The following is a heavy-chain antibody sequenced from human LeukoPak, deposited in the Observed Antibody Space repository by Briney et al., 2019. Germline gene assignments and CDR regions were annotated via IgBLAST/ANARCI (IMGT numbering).Heavy chain of an antibody. CDR1: GFTFSSFW. Sequence: GGSLRLSCAASGFTFSSFWMHWVRQAPGKGLVWVSRINGDGSSTTYADSVKGRFSISRDNAKNTVYLQLNSLRAEDTAVYYCARERGLGAFDIWGQGTMVTVSS. CDR2: INGDGSST. D-gene: IGHD3/OR15-3a*01. J-gene: IGHJ3*02. V-gene: IGHV3-74*01. CDR3: ARERGLGAFDI.